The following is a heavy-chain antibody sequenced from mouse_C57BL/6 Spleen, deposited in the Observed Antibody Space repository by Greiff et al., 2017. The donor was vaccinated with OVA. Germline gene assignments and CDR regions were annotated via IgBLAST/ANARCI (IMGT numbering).Heavy chain of an antibody. V-gene: IGHV1-82*01. J-gene: IGHJ2*01. CDR1: GYAFSSSW. Sequence: VMLVESGPELVKPGASVKISCKASGYAFSSSWMNWVKQRPGKGLEWIGRIYPGDGDTNYNGKFKGKATLTADTSSSTAYMQLSSLTSEDSAVYFWARKVITTVVAEDYWGQDTTLTVSS. CDR2: IYPGDGDT. D-gene: IGHD1-1*01. CDR3: ARKVITTVVAEDY.